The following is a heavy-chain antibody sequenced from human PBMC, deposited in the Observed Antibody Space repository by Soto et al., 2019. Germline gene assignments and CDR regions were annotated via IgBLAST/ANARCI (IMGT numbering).Heavy chain of an antibody. CDR3: ARVERGTATTVVDASDI. J-gene: IGHJ3*02. Sequence: QVQQQQWGAGLLKPSETLSLTCAVYGGFVSSGSYYWSWIRQPPGKGLEWIGEMSHSGGTHFNPSLKSRVTISVDTSKNQFSLKMSSVTAADTALYYCARVERGTATTVVDASDIWGPGTMVTVSS. CDR2: MSHSGGT. CDR1: GGFVSSGSYY. V-gene: IGHV4-34*01. D-gene: IGHD1-1*01.